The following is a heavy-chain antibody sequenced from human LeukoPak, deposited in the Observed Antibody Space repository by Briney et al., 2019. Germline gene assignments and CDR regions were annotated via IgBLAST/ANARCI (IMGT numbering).Heavy chain of an antibody. V-gene: IGHV3-21*01. Sequence: GESLRLSCRASGFIFSSYALNWVRRAPGQGLEWVSSISSSSGDIYYTDSVKGRFTISRDNARKSLYLQMNSLRVEDTAVYYCVRDYGGSSGAFDLWGQGRMVTVSS. CDR3: VRDYGGSSGAFDL. CDR2: ISSSSGDI. CDR1: GFIFSSYA. D-gene: IGHD4-23*01. J-gene: IGHJ3*01.